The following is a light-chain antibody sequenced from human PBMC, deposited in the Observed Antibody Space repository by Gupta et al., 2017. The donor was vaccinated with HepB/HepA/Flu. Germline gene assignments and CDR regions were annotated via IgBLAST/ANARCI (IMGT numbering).Light chain of an antibody. CDR2: NNN. V-gene: IGLV1-44*01. Sequence: QSVLTQPPSVSGTPGQWLTISCSGSSSNIRSNTVNWYQQLPGTAPKLLIYNNNERPSGVPDRFSASKSGTSASLAISGLQSEDEAEYSCAVWDDSLNGPVFGGGTKVTVL. CDR3: AVWDDSLNGPV. J-gene: IGLJ3*02. CDR1: SSNIRSNT.